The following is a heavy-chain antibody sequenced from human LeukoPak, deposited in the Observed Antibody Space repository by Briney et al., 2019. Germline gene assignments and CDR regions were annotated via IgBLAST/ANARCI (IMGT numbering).Heavy chain of an antibody. Sequence: GGSLRLSCTASGFTLSNYWMHWVRQAPGQGLEWVSRISSDGSDTSYADSVKGRFTISRDNAKNTLYLQMNSLRAEDTAVYYCATSWSFGPHYFDDWGQGTPVTVSS. J-gene: IGHJ4*02. D-gene: IGHD3/OR15-3a*01. CDR2: ISSDGSDT. CDR1: GFTLSNYW. V-gene: IGHV3-74*01. CDR3: ATSWSFGPHYFDD.